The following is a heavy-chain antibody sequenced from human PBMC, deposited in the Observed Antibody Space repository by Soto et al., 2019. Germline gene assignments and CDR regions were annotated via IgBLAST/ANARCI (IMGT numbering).Heavy chain of an antibody. CDR1: GFTFNIYA. D-gene: IGHD3-22*01. CDR3: AKCGYDSSGRLLRYFQL. CDR2: ISGSGGGT. V-gene: IGHV3-23*01. J-gene: IGHJ1*01. Sequence: EVQLLESGGGLVQPGGSLRLSCAASGFTFNIYAMSWVRQAPGKGLEWVSAISGSGGGTYYADSVEGRFTISRDNSNNTLYLQMSSLRAEDTAVYYCAKCGYDSSGRLLRYFQLWGQGTLVTVSS.